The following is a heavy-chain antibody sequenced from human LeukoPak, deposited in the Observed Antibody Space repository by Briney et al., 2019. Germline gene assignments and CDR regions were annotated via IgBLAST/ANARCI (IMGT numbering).Heavy chain of an antibody. Sequence: PGGSLRLSCAASGFSVSNNYLTWVRQAPGKGLEWVAFIRYDGSNKYYADSVKGRFTISRDNSKNTLYLQINSLRAEDTAVYDCAKLAAAGFDYWGQGTLVTVSS. J-gene: IGHJ4*02. CDR2: IRYDGSNK. CDR1: GFSVSNNY. D-gene: IGHD6-13*01. CDR3: AKLAAAGFDY. V-gene: IGHV3-30*02.